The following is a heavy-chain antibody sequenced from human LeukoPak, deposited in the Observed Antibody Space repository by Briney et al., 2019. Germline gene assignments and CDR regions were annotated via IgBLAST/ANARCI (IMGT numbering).Heavy chain of an antibody. J-gene: IGHJ5*02. CDR3: ATMMTTVTRAWFDP. CDR2: FDPEDGET. D-gene: IGHD4-11*01. Sequence: GASVKVSCKASGYTFTSYGISWVRQAPGKGLEWMGGFDPEDGETIYAQKFQGRVTMTEDTSTDTAYMELSSLRSEDTAVYYCATMMTTVTRAWFDPWGQGTLVTVSS. V-gene: IGHV1-24*01. CDR1: GYTFTSYG.